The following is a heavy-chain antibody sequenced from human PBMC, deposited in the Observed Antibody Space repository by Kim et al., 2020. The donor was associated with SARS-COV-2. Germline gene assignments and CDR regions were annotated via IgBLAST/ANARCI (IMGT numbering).Heavy chain of an antibody. V-gene: IGHV3-23*01. CDR3: AKSFDSSGYYLPLDY. D-gene: IGHD3-22*01. Sequence: ADSVKGRFTISSDNSKNTLYLQMSSLRAEDTAVYYCAKSFDSSGYYLPLDYWGQGTLVSVSS. J-gene: IGHJ4*02.